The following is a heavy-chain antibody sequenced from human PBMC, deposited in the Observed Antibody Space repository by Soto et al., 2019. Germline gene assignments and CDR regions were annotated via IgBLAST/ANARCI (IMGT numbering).Heavy chain of an antibody. J-gene: IGHJ4*02. CDR2: IYYSGST. D-gene: IGHD5-18*01. V-gene: IGHV4-59*01. Sequence: SETLSLTCTVSGASIRSYYWSWIRQPPGKGLEWIGYIYYSGSTSYNPSLKSRVTISTNTSMNQFSLKLSSVTAADTAVYYCAREGYNFGPFDYWGQGALVTVSS. CDR1: GASIRSYY. CDR3: AREGYNFGPFDY.